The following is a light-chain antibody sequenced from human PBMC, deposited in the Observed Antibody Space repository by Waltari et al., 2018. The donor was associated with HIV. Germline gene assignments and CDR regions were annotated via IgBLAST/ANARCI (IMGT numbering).Light chain of an antibody. J-gene: IGKJ2*01. V-gene: IGKV1-9*01. Sequence: DIQLTQSPSFLSVSVGDRVTITCRASQAINNYLAWYQQKPGKAPKLLIYATSTLQSGVPSRFSGSGSGTEFSLTVSSLQPEDFATYYCQQLNNYPHTFGQGTKLEIK. CDR3: QQLNNYPHT. CDR1: QAINNY. CDR2: ATS.